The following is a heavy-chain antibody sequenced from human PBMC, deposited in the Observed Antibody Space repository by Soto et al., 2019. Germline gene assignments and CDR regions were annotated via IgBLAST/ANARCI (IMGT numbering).Heavy chain of an antibody. J-gene: IGHJ4*02. D-gene: IGHD6-19*01. Sequence: EVQLVESGGDLVQPGGSLRLSCAASGFTFSTYSMNWVRQAPGKGLEWVSSISSSSTIYYADSVKGRFTISRDNVQNSLYLQMHSLRAEDTAVYYCARERGSCWTCDYWGQGTLVTVSS. CDR3: ARERGSCWTCDY. V-gene: IGHV3-48*01. CDR1: GFTFSTYS. CDR2: ISSSSTI.